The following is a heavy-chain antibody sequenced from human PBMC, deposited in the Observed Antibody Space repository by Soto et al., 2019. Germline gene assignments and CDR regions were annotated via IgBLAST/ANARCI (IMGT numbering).Heavy chain of an antibody. J-gene: IGHJ4*02. CDR1: GFTFSGLG. D-gene: IGHD1-26*01. Sequence: QVQLVESGGGVVQPGRSLRLSSAASGFTFSGLGMHWVRQAPGKGLEWVAVIRYDGSNIYYADAVKGRFTISRDNSKNTLYLQMNSLRADDTAVYYCARDGVGHTTFFGYFDYWGQGTLVTVSS. CDR2: IRYDGSNI. V-gene: IGHV3-33*01. CDR3: ARDGVGHTTFFGYFDY.